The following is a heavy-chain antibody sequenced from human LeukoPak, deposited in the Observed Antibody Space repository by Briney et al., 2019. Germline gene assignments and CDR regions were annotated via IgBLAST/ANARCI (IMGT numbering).Heavy chain of an antibody. V-gene: IGHV3-74*01. CDR1: GFTFSSYW. CDR2: INSDGSST. CDR3: AREAGGAAAGSLWNY. J-gene: IGHJ4*02. Sequence: GGSLRLSCAASGFTFSSYWMHWVRQAPGKGLVWVSVINSDGSSTSYADSVRGRFTISRDNAKNTLYLQMNSLRADDTAVYYCAREAGGAAAGSLWNYWGQGTLVTVSS. D-gene: IGHD6-13*01.